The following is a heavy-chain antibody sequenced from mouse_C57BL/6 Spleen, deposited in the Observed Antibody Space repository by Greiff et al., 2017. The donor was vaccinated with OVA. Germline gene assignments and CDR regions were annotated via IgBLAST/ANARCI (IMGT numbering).Heavy chain of an antibody. D-gene: IGHD1-1*01. Sequence: QVQLQQPGAELVKPGASVKLSCKASGYTFTSYWMHWVKQRPGQGLEWIGMIHPNSGSTNYNEKFKSKATLTVDKSSSTAYMQLSSLTSEDSAVYYCARSRPSNCDGSSYYAMDYWGQGTSVTVSS. CDR1: GYTFTSYW. J-gene: IGHJ4*01. CDR3: ARSRPSNCDGSSYYAMDY. CDR2: IHPNSGST. V-gene: IGHV1-64*01.